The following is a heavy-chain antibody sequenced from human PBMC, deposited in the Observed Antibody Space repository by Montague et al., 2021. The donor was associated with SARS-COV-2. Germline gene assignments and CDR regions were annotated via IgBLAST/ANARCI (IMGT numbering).Heavy chain of an antibody. Sequence: SRRLSCAASGFTFSSYEMNWVRQAPGKGLEWVSYISRSGSNIYYADSVKGRFTISRNNAKNSLYLQMNSLRAEDTAVYYCARLGYCSGGSCVDPWGQGTPVTVSS. V-gene: IGHV3-48*03. J-gene: IGHJ5*02. CDR3: ARLGYCSGGSCVDP. CDR1: GFTFSSYE. D-gene: IGHD2-15*01. CDR2: ISRSGSNI.